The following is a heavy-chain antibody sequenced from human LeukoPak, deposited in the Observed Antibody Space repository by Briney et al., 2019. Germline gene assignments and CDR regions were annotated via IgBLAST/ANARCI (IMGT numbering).Heavy chain of an antibody. Sequence: ASVKVSCKASGYTFTSYGISWVRQAPGQGLEWMGWISVYNGNTNYAQKFQGRVTMTTDTSTDTAYMELRSLRSDDTAVYYCARDSFMIVMTKPDYWGQGTLVAVSS. J-gene: IGHJ4*02. CDR3: ARDSFMIVMTKPDY. CDR2: ISVYNGNT. D-gene: IGHD3-22*01. V-gene: IGHV1-18*01. CDR1: GYTFTSYG.